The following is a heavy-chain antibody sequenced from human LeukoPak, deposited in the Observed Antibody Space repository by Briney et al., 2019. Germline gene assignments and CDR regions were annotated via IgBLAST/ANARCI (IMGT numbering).Heavy chain of an antibody. CDR1: GGSISSSSYY. J-gene: IGHJ6*03. V-gene: IGHV4-39*07. CDR3: ARGDLGVALYYYTDV. CDR2: IYYSGST. Sequence: PSETLSLTCTVSGGSISSSSYYWGWIRQPPGKGLEWIGSIYYSGSTNYNPSLKSRATISVDTSKNQFSLKLTSVTAADTAVYFCARGDLGVALYYYTDVWGRGTTVTVSS. D-gene: IGHD3-3*01.